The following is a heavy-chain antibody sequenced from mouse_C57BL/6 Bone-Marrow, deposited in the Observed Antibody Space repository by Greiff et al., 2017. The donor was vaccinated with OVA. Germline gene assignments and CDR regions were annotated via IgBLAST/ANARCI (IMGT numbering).Heavy chain of an antibody. CDR2: IRNKADGYTP. CDR1: GFTFTDYY. J-gene: IGHJ4*01. V-gene: IGHV7-3*01. Sequence: EVHLVESGGGLVQPGGSLSLSCAASGFTFTDYYMSWVRQPSGQALEWLGCIRNKADGYTPEYSASAKGRFTTSRDNSQSIIYLQMNALRAEDSAPYDCARYDMDYWGQGTSVTVSS. CDR3: ARYDMDY.